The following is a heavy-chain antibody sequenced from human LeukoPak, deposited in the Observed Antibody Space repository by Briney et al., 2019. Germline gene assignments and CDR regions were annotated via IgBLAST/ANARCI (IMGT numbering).Heavy chain of an antibody. CDR2: ISPDSGGT. D-gene: IGHD3-22*01. CDR3: ARGPSRHDSSVYYKYHFDY. Sequence: ASVKVSCKASGYTFTGYYIHWVRQAPGQGLEWMGWISPDSGGTNFAQKFQGRVTMTRDTSITTVYMQLSRLRSDDTAVYYCARGPSRHDSSVYYKYHFDYWGQGTLVTVSS. V-gene: IGHV1-2*02. CDR1: GYTFTGYY. J-gene: IGHJ4*02.